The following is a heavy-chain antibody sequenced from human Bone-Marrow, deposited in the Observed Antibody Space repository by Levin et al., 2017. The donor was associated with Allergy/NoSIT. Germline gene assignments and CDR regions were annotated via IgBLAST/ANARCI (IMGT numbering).Heavy chain of an antibody. V-gene: IGHV3-30*18. CDR2: ISYHGADK. Sequence: GGSLRLSCAASGFPFSSYGMHWVRQAPGKGLEWVAVISYHGADKYYSESVRGRFSISRDNSKNTVYLQMTGLRAGDTAVYYCAKVGFTYGYDYFDYWGQGTLVTVSS. D-gene: IGHD5-18*01. J-gene: IGHJ4*02. CDR3: AKVGFTYGYDYFDY. CDR1: GFPFSSYG.